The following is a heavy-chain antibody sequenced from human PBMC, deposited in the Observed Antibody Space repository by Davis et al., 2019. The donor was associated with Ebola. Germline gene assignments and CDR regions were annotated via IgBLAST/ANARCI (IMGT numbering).Heavy chain of an antibody. Sequence: GESLKISCAASGFTFSSYGMHWVRQAPGKGLEWVAVISYDGSNKYYADSVKGRFTISRDNSKNTLYLQMNSLRAEDTAVYYCAKESGIAVAGSYGMDVWGQGTTVTVSS. CDR1: GFTFSSYG. V-gene: IGHV3-30*18. D-gene: IGHD6-19*01. CDR3: AKESGIAVAGSYGMDV. J-gene: IGHJ6*02. CDR2: ISYDGSNK.